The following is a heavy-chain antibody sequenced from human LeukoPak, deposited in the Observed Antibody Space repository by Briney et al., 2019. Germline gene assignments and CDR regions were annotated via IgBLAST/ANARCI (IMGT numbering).Heavy chain of an antibody. CDR1: GFTFGDYV. CDR3: AKFPRHCGGDCFSDFDY. D-gene: IGHD2-21*02. Sequence: GGSLRLSCRSSGFTFGDYVMTWVRQAPGKGLGCVSPIRDSGSSTYYADSVKGRFTISRDNSKNTLFLQMNNLRAEDTAVYYCAKFPRHCGGDCFSDFDYWGQGTLVAVSS. V-gene: IGHV3-23*01. CDR2: IRDSGSST. J-gene: IGHJ4*02.